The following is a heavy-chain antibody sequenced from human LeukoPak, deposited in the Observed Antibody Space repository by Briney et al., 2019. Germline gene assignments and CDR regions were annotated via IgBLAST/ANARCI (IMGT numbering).Heavy chain of an antibody. J-gene: IGHJ6*02. CDR1: GYTFTSYG. D-gene: IGHD2-15*01. CDR3: ARYIVVVVAATPASDYYYGMDV. CDR2: ISAYNGNT. V-gene: IGHV1-18*01. Sequence: ASVKVSCKASGYTFTSYGISWVRQAPGQGLEWMGWISAYNGNTNYAQKLQGGVTMTTDTSTSTAYMELRSLRSDDTAVHYCARYIVVVVAATPASDYYYGMDVCRQGTTVTVSS.